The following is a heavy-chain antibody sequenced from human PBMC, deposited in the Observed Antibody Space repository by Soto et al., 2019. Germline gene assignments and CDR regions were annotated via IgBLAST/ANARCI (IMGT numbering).Heavy chain of an antibody. CDR1: GFTFSSYS. D-gene: IGHD2-2*01. CDR3: AKTVVPFYRYYYYYYYMDV. Sequence: PGGSLRLSCAASGFTFSSYSMNWVRQAPGKGLEWVSYISSSSSTIYYADSVKGRFTISRDNAKNSLYLQMNSLRAEDTAVYYCAKTVVPFYRYYYYYYYMDVCGKETTVTVSS. V-gene: IGHV3-48*01. CDR2: ISSSSSTI. J-gene: IGHJ6*03.